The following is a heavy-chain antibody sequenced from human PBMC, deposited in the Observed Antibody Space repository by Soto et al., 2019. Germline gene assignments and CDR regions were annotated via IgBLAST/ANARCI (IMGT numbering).Heavy chain of an antibody. D-gene: IGHD3-16*02. J-gene: IGHJ4*02. CDR2: IYYSGST. CDR1: GGSISSYY. V-gene: IGHV4-59*01. CDR3: ASAPYYDYVWGSYRYSSGPGLPDY. Sequence: ASETLSLTCTVSGGSISSYYWSWIRQPPGKGLEWIGYIYYSGSTNYNPSLKSRVTISVDTSKNQFSLKLSSVTAADTAVYYCASAPYYDYVWGSYRYSSGPGLPDYWGQGTLVTVS.